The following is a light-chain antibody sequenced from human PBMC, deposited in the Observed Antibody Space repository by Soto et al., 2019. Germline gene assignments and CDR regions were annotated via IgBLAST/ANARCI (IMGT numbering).Light chain of an antibody. V-gene: IGKV3-15*01. CDR1: QSVSSN. Sequence: EIVMTQSPATLSVSPGERATLSCRASQSVSSNLASYQQKPGQAPRLLIYGASTRATGIPARFSASGSGTEFTLTISSLQSEDFAVYYCQQYNNWPRTFGQGTKVAIK. CDR3: QQYNNWPRT. J-gene: IGKJ1*01. CDR2: GAS.